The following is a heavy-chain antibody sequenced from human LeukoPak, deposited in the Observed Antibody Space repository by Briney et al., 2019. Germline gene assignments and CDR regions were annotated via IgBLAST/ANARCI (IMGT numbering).Heavy chain of an antibody. D-gene: IGHD4-17*01. V-gene: IGHV3-23*01. CDR1: GFTFSSYA. J-gene: IGHJ4*02. Sequence: GGSLRLSCAAPGFTFSSYAMSWFRQAPGKGLEWVSAISGSGGSTYYADSVKGRFTISRDNSKNTLYLQMNSLRAEDTAVYYCAKAPSRRGDYDDYWGQGTLVTVSS. CDR3: AKAPSRRGDYDDY. CDR2: ISGSGGST.